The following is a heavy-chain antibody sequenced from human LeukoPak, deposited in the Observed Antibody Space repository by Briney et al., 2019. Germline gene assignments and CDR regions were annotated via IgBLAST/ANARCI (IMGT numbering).Heavy chain of an antibody. CDR3: ARENHSSGWYSPFDY. D-gene: IGHD6-19*01. Sequence: GGSLRLSCAASGFTFSSYEMNWVRQAPGKGLEWVSYISSSGSTIYYADSVKGRFTISRDNAKNSLYLQMNSLRAEDTAVYYCARENHSSGWYSPFDYWGQGTLVTVSS. J-gene: IGHJ4*02. V-gene: IGHV3-48*03. CDR1: GFTFSSYE. CDR2: ISSSGSTI.